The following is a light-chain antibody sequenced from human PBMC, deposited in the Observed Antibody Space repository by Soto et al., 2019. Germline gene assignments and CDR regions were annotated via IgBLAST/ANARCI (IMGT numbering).Light chain of an antibody. V-gene: IGKV3-15*01. J-gene: IGKJ1*01. CDR2: GAS. Sequence: EIVMTQSPATLSVSTGERATLSCRASQSVSSKLACYQPKPGQGPRLLIYGASTRATGIPARFSRSGSGTEFTLSISSLQSEDFAVYYCQHYSTWLWTFGQGTKVEIK. CDR3: QHYSTWLWT. CDR1: QSVSSK.